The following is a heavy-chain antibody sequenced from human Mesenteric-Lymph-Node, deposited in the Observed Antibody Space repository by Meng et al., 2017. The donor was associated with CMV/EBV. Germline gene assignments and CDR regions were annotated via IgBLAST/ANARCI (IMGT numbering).Heavy chain of an antibody. CDR2: IYYSGST. D-gene: IGHD2-2*01. Sequence: SETLSLTCTVSGGSISSYYWSWIRQPPGKGLEWIGYIYYSGSTNYNPSLKSRVTISVDTSKNQFSLKLSSVTAADTAVYYCARGYCSSTSCYRVPFAFDIWGQGTMVTVSS. J-gene: IGHJ3*02. CDR3: ARGYCSSTSCYRVPFAFDI. CDR1: GGSISSYY. V-gene: IGHV4-59*01.